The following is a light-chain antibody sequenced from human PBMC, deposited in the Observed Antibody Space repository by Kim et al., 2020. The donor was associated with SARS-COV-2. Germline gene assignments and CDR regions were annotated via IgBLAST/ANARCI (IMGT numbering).Light chain of an antibody. V-gene: IGKV3-20*01. CDR3: QQYAGSRLT. CDR2: GAS. Sequence: LAPGERATPPCRARQGVRRNYLAVYQQKAGQAPRLLMFGASTRATGIPDRFSGSGSGTDFTLTISRLEPEDFAVYYCQQYAGSRLTFGGGTKLEI. J-gene: IGKJ4*01. CDR1: QGVRRNY.